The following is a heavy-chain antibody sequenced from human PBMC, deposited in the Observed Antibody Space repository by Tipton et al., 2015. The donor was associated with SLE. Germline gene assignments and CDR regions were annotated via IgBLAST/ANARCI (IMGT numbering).Heavy chain of an antibody. V-gene: IGHV4-30-2*01. Sequence: TLSLTCTVSGGSISSGDYYWSWIRQPPGKGLEWIGYIYHSGSTYYNPSLKSRVTISVDRSKNQFSLKLSSVTAADTAVYYCARDIRGRYFDYWGQGTLVTVSS. CDR2: IYHSGST. CDR3: ARDIRGRYFDY. CDR1: GGSISSGDYY. J-gene: IGHJ4*02.